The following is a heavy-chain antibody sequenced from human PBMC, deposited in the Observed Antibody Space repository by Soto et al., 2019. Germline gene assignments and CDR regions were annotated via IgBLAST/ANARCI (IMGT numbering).Heavy chain of an antibody. CDR2: ISSSGGNT. CDR1: GFTFSNYA. Sequence: EVQLLESGGGLVQPGGSLRLSCAASGFTFSNYAMSWVRQAPGKGLDWVSVISSSGGNTDYADYVKGRFTISRDNSKNTVYLQMKDLRDEDPAVYYCAKERLARGIDYWGQGTLVTVSS. D-gene: IGHD3-10*01. CDR3: AKERLARGIDY. J-gene: IGHJ4*02. V-gene: IGHV3-23*01.